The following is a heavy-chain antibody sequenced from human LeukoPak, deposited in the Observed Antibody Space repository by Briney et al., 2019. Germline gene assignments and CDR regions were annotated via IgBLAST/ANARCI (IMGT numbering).Heavy chain of an antibody. J-gene: IGHJ5*02. CDR2: IYPSDSDT. Sequence: GESLKISCTVSGYTFSSYWIGWIRHLPGKGLEWVGIIYPSDSDTRYSPSFQGQVSISADKSISIAYLQWSSLKASDAAMYYCARLLGYCSSTSCYKNWFDPWGQGTLVTVSS. CDR3: ARLLGYCSSTSCYKNWFDP. V-gene: IGHV5-51*01. D-gene: IGHD2-2*02. CDR1: GYTFSSYW.